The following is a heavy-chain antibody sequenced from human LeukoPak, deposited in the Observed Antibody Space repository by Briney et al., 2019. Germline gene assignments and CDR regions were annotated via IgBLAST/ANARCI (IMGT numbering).Heavy chain of an antibody. Sequence: SETLSLTCAVSGGSFSAYYWTWIRQPPGKGLEWIGEINHSGSANYNPSLKSRVAISLDTSKNQFSLKLSSVTAADTAVYYCARGQGTVTTHWGQGTLVTVSS. CDR3: ARGQGTVTTH. V-gene: IGHV4-34*01. CDR2: INHSGSA. CDR1: GGSFSAYY. D-gene: IGHD4-17*01. J-gene: IGHJ4*02.